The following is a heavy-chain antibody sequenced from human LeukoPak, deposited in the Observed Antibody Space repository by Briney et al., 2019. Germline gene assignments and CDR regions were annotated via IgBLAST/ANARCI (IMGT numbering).Heavy chain of an antibody. CDR2: IIPIFGTA. D-gene: IGHD2-2*01. CDR3: AREGDCSSTSCPRYNWFDP. Sequence: GASVKVSCKASGGTFISYAISWVRQAPGQGLEWMGGIIPIFGTANYAQKFQGRVTITTDESTSTAYMELSSLRSEDTAVYYCAREGDCSSTSCPRYNWFDPWGQGTLVTVSS. J-gene: IGHJ5*02. V-gene: IGHV1-69*05. CDR1: GGTFISYA.